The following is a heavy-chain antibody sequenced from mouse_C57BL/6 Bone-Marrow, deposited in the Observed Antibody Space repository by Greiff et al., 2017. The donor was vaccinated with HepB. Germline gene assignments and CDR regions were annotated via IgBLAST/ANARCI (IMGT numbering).Heavy chain of an antibody. D-gene: IGHD2-4*01. CDR2: INSDGGST. CDR1: EYEFPSHD. J-gene: IGHJ2*01. V-gene: IGHV5-2*01. CDR3: ARPTMITTTVDY. Sequence: EVQLQQSGGGLVQPGESLKLSCESYEYEFPSHDMSWVRKTPEKRLELVAAINSDGGSTYYPDTMERRFIISRDNTKKTLYLQMSSLRSEVTALYYCARPTMITTTVDYWGQGTTLTVSS.